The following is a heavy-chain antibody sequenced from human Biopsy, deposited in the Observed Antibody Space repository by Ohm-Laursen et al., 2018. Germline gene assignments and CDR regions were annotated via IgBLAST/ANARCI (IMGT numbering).Heavy chain of an antibody. CDR2: IWYDGSNK. J-gene: IGHJ6*02. Sequence: SLRLSCAASGVTLSGYGMNWVRQAPGKGLEWVAVIWYDGSNKYSADSVKGRFSISRDNSKNTVYLQMNSLRAADTAVYYCARDRYYGSESYYSHYNMDVWGQGTTVSVSS. CDR1: GVTLSGYG. D-gene: IGHD3-10*01. CDR3: ARDRYYGSESYYSHYNMDV. V-gene: IGHV3-33*08.